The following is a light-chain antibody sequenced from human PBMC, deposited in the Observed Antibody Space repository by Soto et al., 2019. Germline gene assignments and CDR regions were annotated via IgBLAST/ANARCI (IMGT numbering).Light chain of an antibody. Sequence: ERVMTQSPATLSVSPGERATLSCRASQSVSSNLAWYQRKPGQAPRLLIYGASTRATGIPATFSGSGSGTEFTLTISSLQSEDFAVYYCQQYNNWPYTFGQGTKLEIK. CDR1: QSVSSN. CDR3: QQYNNWPYT. J-gene: IGKJ2*01. V-gene: IGKV3-15*01. CDR2: GAS.